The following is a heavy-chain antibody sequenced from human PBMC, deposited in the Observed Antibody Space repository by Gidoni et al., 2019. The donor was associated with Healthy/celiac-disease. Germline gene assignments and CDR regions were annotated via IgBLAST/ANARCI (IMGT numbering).Heavy chain of an antibody. J-gene: IGHJ4*02. D-gene: IGHD4-17*01. CDR2: INSDGSST. Sequence: EVQLVESGGGLVQPGGSLRLPCAAPGFTFSSYWMHWVRQAPGKGRVGVSRINSDGSSTSYADSVKGRFTISRDNAKNTLYLQMNSLRAEDTAVYYCARDATVTNPDYWGQGTLVTVSS. CDR3: ARDATVTNPDY. V-gene: IGHV3-74*01. CDR1: GFTFSSYW.